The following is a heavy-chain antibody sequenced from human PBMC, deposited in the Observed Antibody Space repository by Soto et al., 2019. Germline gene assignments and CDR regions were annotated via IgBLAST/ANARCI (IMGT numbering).Heavy chain of an antibody. CDR3: AKSDSYQPGWAPVDC. V-gene: IGHV1-18*01. Sequence: ASVKVSCKASGYTFTSYGISWVRQAPGQGLEWMGWISAYNGDTNYVQKFQGRVTMTTDTSTSSAHMELRSLTSDDTAVYYRAKSDSYQPGWAPVDCWGQGTLVTVSS. J-gene: IGHJ4*02. CDR2: ISAYNGDT. CDR1: GYTFTSYG. D-gene: IGHD2-2*01.